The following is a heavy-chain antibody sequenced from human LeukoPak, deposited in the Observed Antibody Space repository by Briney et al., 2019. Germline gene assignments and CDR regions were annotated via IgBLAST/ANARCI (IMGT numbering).Heavy chain of an antibody. V-gene: IGHV3-21*01. CDR2: ISSSSSYI. CDR3: AGSYCSSTSCYNFDY. Sequence: GGSLRLSCAASGFTLSSYSMNWVRQAPGKGLEWVSSISSSSSYIYYADSVKGRFTISRDNAKNSLYLQMNSLRAEDTAVYYCAGSYCSSTSCYNFDYWGQGTLVTVSS. D-gene: IGHD2-2*01. J-gene: IGHJ4*02. CDR1: GFTLSSYS.